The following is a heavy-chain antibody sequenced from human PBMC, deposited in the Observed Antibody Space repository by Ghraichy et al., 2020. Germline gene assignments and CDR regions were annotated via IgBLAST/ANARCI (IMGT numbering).Heavy chain of an antibody. CDR2: INHSGST. V-gene: IGHV4-34*01. Sequence: SETLSHTCAVYGGSFSGYYWSWIRQPPGKGLEWIGEINHSGSTNYNPSLKSRVTISVDTSKNQFSLKLSSVTAADTAVYYCARRRIQLWLRSNPHFDYWGQGTLVTVSS. D-gene: IGHD5-18*01. CDR1: GGSFSGYY. CDR3: ARRRIQLWLRSNPHFDY. J-gene: IGHJ4*02.